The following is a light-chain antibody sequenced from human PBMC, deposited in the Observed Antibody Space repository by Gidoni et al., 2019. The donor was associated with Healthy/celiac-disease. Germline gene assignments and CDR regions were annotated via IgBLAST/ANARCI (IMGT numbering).Light chain of an antibody. CDR1: SRDIGGYYY. Sequence: SALTQTASESGTTGQSITISCTGSSRDIGGYYYVAWYQQHPGKAPKLMIYEVTNRPSGVSTRFSGSKSGNTASLTISGLQAEDEADYYCSSYASSNTLVIGGGTKLTVL. J-gene: IGLJ2*01. CDR3: SSYASSNTLV. CDR2: EVT. V-gene: IGLV2-14*01.